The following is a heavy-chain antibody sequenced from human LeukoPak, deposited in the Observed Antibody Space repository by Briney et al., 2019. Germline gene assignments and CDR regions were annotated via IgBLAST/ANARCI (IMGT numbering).Heavy chain of an antibody. CDR1: GFTFSSYW. Sequence: HPGGSLRLSCAASGFTFSSYWMSWVRQAPGKGLEWVANIKQDGSEKYYVDSVKGRFTISRDNAKNSLYLQMNSLRAEDTAVYYCAREWGGNIVVVPANDYWGQGTLVTVSS. CDR3: AREWGGNIVVVPANDY. J-gene: IGHJ4*02. D-gene: IGHD2-2*01. CDR2: IKQDGSEK. V-gene: IGHV3-7*01.